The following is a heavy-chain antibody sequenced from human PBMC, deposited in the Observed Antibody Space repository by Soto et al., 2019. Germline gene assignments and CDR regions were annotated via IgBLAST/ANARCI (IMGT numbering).Heavy chain of an antibody. D-gene: IGHD3-3*01. CDR3: AREEITIFGVVNYYYYYGLDV. CDR1: GYTFTSYA. CDR2: INAGNGNT. V-gene: IGHV1-3*01. J-gene: IGHJ6*02. Sequence: GASVKVSFKASGYTFTSYAMQWVRQAPGQRLEWMGWINAGNGNTKYSQKFQGRVTITRDTSASTAYMELSSLRSEDTAVYYCAREEITIFGVVNYYYYYGLDVWGPGTTVTVSS.